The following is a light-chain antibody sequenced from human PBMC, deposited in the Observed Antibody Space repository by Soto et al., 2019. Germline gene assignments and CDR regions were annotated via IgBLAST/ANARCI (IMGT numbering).Light chain of an antibody. CDR2: GAS. Sequence: EIVLTQSPGTLSLCPGERATLSCRASQGLTSNFLAWYQQKPGQAPSPLIYGASNRATGVPDRFSGGGSGTDFTLTISRLEPEDFAVYFCQQYVTAPRTFGQGTKVDIK. J-gene: IGKJ1*01. CDR1: QGLTSNF. V-gene: IGKV3-20*01. CDR3: QQYVTAPRT.